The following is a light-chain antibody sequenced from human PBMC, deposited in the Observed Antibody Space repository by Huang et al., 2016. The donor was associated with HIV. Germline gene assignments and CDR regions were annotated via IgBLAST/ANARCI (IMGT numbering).Light chain of an antibody. CDR2: GAS. CDR1: QGIGDS. CDR3: QQYKTYSWT. J-gene: IGKJ1*01. V-gene: IGKV1-16*01. Sequence: DIQMTQSPSSLSASVEDRVTLTRRAGQGIGDSVGWFQQKPGKAPKSLIYGASKLESGVPSRFSGSGAGTYFTLTINSRQPEDFATYYCQQYKTYSWTFGQGTKVEI.